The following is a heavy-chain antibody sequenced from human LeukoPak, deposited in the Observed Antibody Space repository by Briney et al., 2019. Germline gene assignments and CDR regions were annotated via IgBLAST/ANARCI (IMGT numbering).Heavy chain of an antibody. V-gene: IGHV4-59*01. Sequence: SETLSLTCTVSGGSISTYYWSWIRQPPGKGLEWIGYISHSGITRYNPSLKSRLTMSVDTSKNQFSLKLSSVTAADTAVYYCARVGSYSFDYWGRGTPVTVSA. CDR3: ARVGSYSFDY. J-gene: IGHJ4*02. CDR1: GGSISTYY. D-gene: IGHD6-13*01. CDR2: ISHSGIT.